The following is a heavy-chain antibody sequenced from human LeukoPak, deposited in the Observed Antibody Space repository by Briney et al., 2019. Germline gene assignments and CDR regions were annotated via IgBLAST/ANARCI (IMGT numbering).Heavy chain of an antibody. V-gene: IGHV3-7*05. Sequence: GGSLRLSCAASGFTFSSYWMSWVDQPPGKGLEWVANIKQDGSEEVYVDSVKGRFTISRDNAKNSLFLQMNTLRAEDTAVYYCARDPYSSTWSYGMDVWGQGTTVTVSS. CDR2: IKQDGSEE. J-gene: IGHJ6*02. CDR1: GFTFSSYW. CDR3: ARDPYSSTWSYGMDV. D-gene: IGHD6-6*01.